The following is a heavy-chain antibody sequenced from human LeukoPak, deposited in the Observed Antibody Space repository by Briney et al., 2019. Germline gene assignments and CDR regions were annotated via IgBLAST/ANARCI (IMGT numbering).Heavy chain of an antibody. V-gene: IGHV4-4*02. J-gene: IGHJ4*02. CDR2: IYHTGST. D-gene: IGHD3-22*01. CDR1: GGSISSSNW. CDR3: ASYYDSSGYRLDY. Sequence: SETLSLTCAVSGGSISSSNWWSWVRQPPGKGLEWIGEIYHTGSTNYNPSLRSRVTMSVDKSKNQFSLKLSSVAAADTAVYYCASYYDSSGYRLDYWGQGTLVTVSS.